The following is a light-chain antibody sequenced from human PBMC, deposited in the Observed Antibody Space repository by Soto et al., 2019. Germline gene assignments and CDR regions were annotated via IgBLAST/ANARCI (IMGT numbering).Light chain of an antibody. J-gene: IGKJ4*01. CDR2: GAS. CDR3: QQRSDWPLT. Sequence: DIVLTQSPGPLSLSPGERATLSCRASQSVSSSYLAWYQQKPGQAPRLIIYGASSRATGIPDRFSGSGSGTDFTLTISTLEPEDVAVYYCQQRSDWPLTFGGGTKVDIK. V-gene: IGKV3D-20*02. CDR1: QSVSSSY.